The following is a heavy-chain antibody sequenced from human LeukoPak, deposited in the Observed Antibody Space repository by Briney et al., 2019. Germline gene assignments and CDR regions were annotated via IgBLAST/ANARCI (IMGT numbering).Heavy chain of an antibody. CDR3: ARGFLPYYYDSSGYFDY. CDR2: IYHSGST. CDR1: GGSISSGGYS. J-gene: IGHJ4*02. D-gene: IGHD3-22*01. V-gene: IGHV4-30-2*01. Sequence: SQTLSLTCAVSGGSISSGGYSWSWIRQPPGKGLEWIGYIYHSGSTYYNPSLKSRVTISVDRSKNQFSLKLSPVTAADTAVYYCARGFLPYYYDSSGYFDYWGQGTLVTVSS.